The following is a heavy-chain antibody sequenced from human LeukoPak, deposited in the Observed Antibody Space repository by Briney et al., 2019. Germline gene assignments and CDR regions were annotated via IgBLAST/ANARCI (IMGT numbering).Heavy chain of an antibody. Sequence: SSETLSLTCTVSGGSISSGSYYRSWIRQPAGKGLEWIGRIYTSGSTNYNPSLKSRVTISVDTSKNQFSLKLSSVTAADTAVYYCARVPWGLGWYFDLWGRGTLVTVSS. CDR1: GGSISSGSYY. J-gene: IGHJ2*01. CDR3: ARVPWGLGWYFDL. D-gene: IGHD7-27*01. CDR2: IYTSGST. V-gene: IGHV4-61*02.